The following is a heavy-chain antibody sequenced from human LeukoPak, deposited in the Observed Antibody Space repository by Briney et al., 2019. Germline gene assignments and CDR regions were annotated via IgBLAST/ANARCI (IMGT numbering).Heavy chain of an antibody. Sequence: GGSLRLSCAASGFTVSSNYMSWVRQAPGKGLEWVSVIYSGGSTYYADSVKGRFTISRDNSKNTLYLQMNSLRAEDTAVYYCAKGPYSSSLTAFDYWGQGTLVTVSS. CDR2: IYSGGST. CDR3: AKGPYSSSLTAFDY. CDR1: GFTVSSNY. V-gene: IGHV3-53*01. D-gene: IGHD6-13*01. J-gene: IGHJ4*02.